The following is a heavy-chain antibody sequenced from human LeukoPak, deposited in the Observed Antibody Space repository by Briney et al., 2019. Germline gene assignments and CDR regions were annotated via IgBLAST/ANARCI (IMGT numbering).Heavy chain of an antibody. V-gene: IGHV1-69*13. CDR1: GYTLTDLS. CDR2: IIPIFGTA. J-gene: IGHJ4*02. D-gene: IGHD5-18*01. CDR3: ARVPYPSHDGYPAPLDY. Sequence: SVKVSCKVSGYTLTDLSMHWVRQAPGKGLEWMGGIIPIFGTANYAQKFQGRVTITADESTSTAYMELSSLRSEDTAVYYCARVPYPSHDGYPAPLDYWGQGTLVTVSS.